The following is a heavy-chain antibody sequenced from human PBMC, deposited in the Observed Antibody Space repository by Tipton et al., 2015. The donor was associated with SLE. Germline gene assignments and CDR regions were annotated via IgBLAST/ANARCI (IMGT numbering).Heavy chain of an antibody. Sequence: LRLSCTVSGDSINSDYWSWIRQSPGKGLEWIGYISFSGTTKYSPSLRSRVTMSADTSKKQFSLNLTSVPAADTAVYYCVKEHYDGSGSVNWFDPWGQGTLITVS. V-gene: IGHV4-59*01. CDR3: VKEHYDGSGSVNWFDP. CDR2: ISFSGTT. J-gene: IGHJ5*02. D-gene: IGHD3-22*01. CDR1: GDSINSDY.